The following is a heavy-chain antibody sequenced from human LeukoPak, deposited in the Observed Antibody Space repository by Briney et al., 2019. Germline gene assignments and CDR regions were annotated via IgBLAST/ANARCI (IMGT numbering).Heavy chain of an antibody. CDR1: GFTFSSYA. V-gene: IGHV3-23*01. D-gene: IGHD6-19*01. Sequence: PGGSLRLSCAASGFTFSSYAMSWVRQAPGKGLEWVSSITSSGAATYYADSVKGRFTISRDNSDNTLYLQMNSLRAEDTAVFYCARAMYTSGWSIDYWGQGTLVTVSS. CDR3: ARAMYTSGWSIDY. J-gene: IGHJ4*02. CDR2: ITSSGAAT.